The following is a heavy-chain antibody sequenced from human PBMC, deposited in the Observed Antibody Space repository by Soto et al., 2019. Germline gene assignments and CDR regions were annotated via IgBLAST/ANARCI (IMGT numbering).Heavy chain of an antibody. D-gene: IGHD2-2*01. J-gene: IGHJ5*02. V-gene: IGHV3-7*01. Sequence: GGSLRLSCAASGFTLTDYWMSWVRQAPGKGLEWVANIKQDGSEIYYVDSVKGRFTISRDNANKSLYLQRNSLRADDTAVYYCAGGGGYCSSTSCQRLNLWGQGTLVTVSS. CDR2: IKQDGSEI. CDR1: GFTLTDYW. CDR3: AGGGGYCSSTSCQRLNL.